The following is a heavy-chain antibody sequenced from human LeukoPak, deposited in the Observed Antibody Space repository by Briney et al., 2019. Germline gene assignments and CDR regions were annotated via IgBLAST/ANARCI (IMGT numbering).Heavy chain of an antibody. D-gene: IGHD3-10*01. CDR2: ISAYNGNT. CDR3: AREGDMVRGVRSYYYGMDV. V-gene: IGHV1-18*04. Sequence: ASVKVSCKASGYTFTSYGISWVRQAPGQGLEWMGWISAYNGNTNYAQKLQGRVTMATDTSTSTAYMELRSLRSDDTAVYYCAREGDMVRGVRSYYYGMDVRGKGTTVTVSS. CDR1: GYTFTSYG. J-gene: IGHJ6*04.